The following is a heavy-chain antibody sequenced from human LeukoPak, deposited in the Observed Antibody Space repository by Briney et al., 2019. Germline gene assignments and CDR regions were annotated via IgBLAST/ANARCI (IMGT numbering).Heavy chain of an antibody. Sequence: PGRSLRLSCAASGFTFSSYAMHWVRQAPGTGLEWVAVISYDGSNKYYADSVKGRFTISRDNSKNTLYLQMNSLRAEDTAVYYCARDTSSSWYGDRYNWFDPWGQGTLVTVSS. J-gene: IGHJ5*02. CDR2: ISYDGSNK. V-gene: IGHV3-30*04. CDR1: GFTFSSYA. D-gene: IGHD6-13*01. CDR3: ARDTSSSWYGDRYNWFDP.